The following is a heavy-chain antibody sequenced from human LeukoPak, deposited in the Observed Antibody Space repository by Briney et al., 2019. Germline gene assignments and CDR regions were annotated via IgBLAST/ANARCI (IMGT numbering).Heavy chain of an antibody. CDR2: ISSSGSTI. J-gene: IGHJ3*02. Sequence: GGSLRLSCAASGFTFSSYEMNWVRQAPGKGLEWVSYISSSGSTIYYADSVKGRFTISRDNAKNSLYLQMNSLRADDTAVYYCARDRYQDAFDIWGQGTMVTVSS. V-gene: IGHV3-48*03. CDR3: ARDRYQDAFDI. CDR1: GFTFSSYE. D-gene: IGHD2-2*01.